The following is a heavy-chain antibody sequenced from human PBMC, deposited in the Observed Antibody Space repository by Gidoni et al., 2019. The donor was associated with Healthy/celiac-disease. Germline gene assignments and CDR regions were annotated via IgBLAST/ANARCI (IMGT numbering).Heavy chain of an antibody. J-gene: IGHJ4*02. CDR3: AKDYLRLPHFDY. CDR2: ISGSGGST. V-gene: IGHV3-23*01. Sequence: QAPGKGLEWVSAISGSGGSTYYADSVKGRFTISRDNSKNTLYLQMNSLRAEDTAVYYCAKDYLRLPHFDYWGQGTLVTVSS. D-gene: IGHD5-12*01.